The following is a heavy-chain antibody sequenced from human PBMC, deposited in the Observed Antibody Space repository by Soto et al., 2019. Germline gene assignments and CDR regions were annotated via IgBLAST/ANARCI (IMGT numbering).Heavy chain of an antibody. V-gene: IGHV6-1*01. CDR2: TYFRSKWYN. CDR1: GDSVSSNTAS. D-gene: IGHD5-12*01. Sequence: PSQTLSLTCAISGDSVSSNTASWNWIRQSPSRGLEWLGRTYFRSKWYNDYAVSVKSRIIINPDTSNNQFSLQLNSVTPEATAVYFCAKGDNLGPKTGYAFDPWGQGTPVTVSS. CDR3: AKGDNLGPKTGYAFDP. J-gene: IGHJ5*02.